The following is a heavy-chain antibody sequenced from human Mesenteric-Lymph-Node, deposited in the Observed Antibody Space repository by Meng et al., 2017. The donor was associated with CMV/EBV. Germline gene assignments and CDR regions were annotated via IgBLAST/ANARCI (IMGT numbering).Heavy chain of an antibody. V-gene: IGHV3-72*01. CDR3: VRKASGVDVFDI. Sequence: GGSLRLSCAASGFTFSDHYMDWVRQAPGKGLEWVGRIRNKANSYTTEYAASVKGRFTISGDDSKNSLYLQMNSLKIEDTAVYYCVRKASGVDVFDIWGQGTMVTVSS. J-gene: IGHJ3*02. CDR1: GFTFSDHY. CDR2: IRNKANSYTT. D-gene: IGHD6-13*01.